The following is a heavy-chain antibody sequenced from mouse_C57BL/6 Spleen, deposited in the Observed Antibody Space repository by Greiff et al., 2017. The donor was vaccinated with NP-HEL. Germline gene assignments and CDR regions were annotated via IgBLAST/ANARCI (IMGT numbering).Heavy chain of an antibody. CDR3: ARDDYYGSSRYAMDY. CDR2: IYPGDGDT. CDR1: GYAFSSSW. Sequence: VKLQESGPELVKPGASVKISCKASGYAFSSSWMNWVKQRPGKGLEWIGRIYPGDGDTNYNGKFKGKATLTADKSSSTAYMQLSSLTSEDSAVYFCARDDYYGSSRYAMDYWGQGTSVTVSS. V-gene: IGHV1-82*01. D-gene: IGHD1-1*01. J-gene: IGHJ4*01.